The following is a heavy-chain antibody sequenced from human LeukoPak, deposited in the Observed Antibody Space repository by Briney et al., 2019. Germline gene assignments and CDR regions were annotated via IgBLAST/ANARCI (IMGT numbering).Heavy chain of an antibody. CDR2: IYYSGST. CDR3: ARPLRRRPIWSGYYD. V-gene: IGHV4-39*01. D-gene: IGHD3-3*01. CDR1: GGSISSSSYY. J-gene: IGHJ4*02. Sequence: PETLSLTCTVSGGSISSSSYYWGWIRQPPGKGLEWIGSIYYSGSTYYNPSLKSRVTISVDTSKNQFSLKLSSVTAADTAVYYCARPLRRRPIWSGYYDWGQGTLVTVSS.